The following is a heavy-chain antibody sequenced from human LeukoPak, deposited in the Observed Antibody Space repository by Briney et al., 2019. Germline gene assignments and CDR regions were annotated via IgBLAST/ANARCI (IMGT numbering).Heavy chain of an antibody. Sequence: ASVTVSCKASGYAFTNYGVTWGRQAPGQGLEWRGWISTFNGNTNYAQKLQDRGTMTTDTSTSTAYLELRSLRSDDTAVYYCARRHLIGNGYFDHWGQGTLVTVSS. CDR3: ARRHLIGNGYFDH. J-gene: IGHJ4*02. D-gene: IGHD4-23*01. CDR1: GYAFTNYG. V-gene: IGHV1-18*01. CDR2: ISTFNGNT.